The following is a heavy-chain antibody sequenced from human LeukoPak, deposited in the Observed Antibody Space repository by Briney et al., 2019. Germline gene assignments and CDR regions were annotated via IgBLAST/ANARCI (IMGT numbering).Heavy chain of an antibody. J-gene: IGHJ6*02. V-gene: IGHV4-59*01. CDR2: IYYSGST. CDR1: GGSISSYY. Sequence: SETLSLTCTVSGGSISSYYRSWIRQPPGKGLEWIGYIYYSGSTNYNPSLKSRVTISVDTSKNQFSLKLSSVTAADTAVYYCARDPPHYYGMDVWGQGTTVTVSS. CDR3: ARDPPHYYGMDV.